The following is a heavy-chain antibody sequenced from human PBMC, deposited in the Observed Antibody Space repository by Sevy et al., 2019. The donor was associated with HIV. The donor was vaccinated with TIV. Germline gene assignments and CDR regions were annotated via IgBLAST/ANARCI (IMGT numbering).Heavy chain of an antibody. CDR3: ASGRRSGSY. J-gene: IGHJ4*02. CDR1: GFTFSSYA. CDR2: INGSGGST. V-gene: IGHV3-23*01. D-gene: IGHD1-26*01. Sequence: GGSLRLSCAASGFTFSSYAMSWVRQAPGKGLEWVSAINGSGGSTNYADSVKGRFTISRENSKNTLYLQMNSLRAEDTAVYYCASGRRSGSYWGQGTLVTVSS.